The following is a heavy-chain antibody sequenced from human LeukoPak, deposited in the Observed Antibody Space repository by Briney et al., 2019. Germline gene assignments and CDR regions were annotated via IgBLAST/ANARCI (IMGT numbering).Heavy chain of an antibody. J-gene: IGHJ6*02. CDR3: ARGGGLDV. V-gene: IGHV3-7*03. Sequence: GGSLRLSCAASGFTFGESAMSWVRQAPGKGLEWVASINHNGNVNYYVDSVKGRFTISRDNAKNSLYLQMSNLRAEDTAVYFCARGGGLDVWGQGATVTVSS. CDR2: INHNGNVN. CDR1: GFTFGESA. D-gene: IGHD3-16*01.